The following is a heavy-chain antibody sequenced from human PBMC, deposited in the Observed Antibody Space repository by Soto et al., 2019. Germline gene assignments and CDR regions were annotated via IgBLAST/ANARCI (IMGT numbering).Heavy chain of an antibody. Sequence: QLHLVQSGAVVKKPGASVTVSCSASGYPVTAYYMHWVRQAPGRGLEWMGGINPATGAAKYTQTFQGRVTMTRDTSPSTVFMEVSGLTSEDTAVFYCARGGGVGVAGSAAFDMWGQGTLVTVSS. D-gene: IGHD3-3*01. J-gene: IGHJ3*02. CDR2: INPATGAA. V-gene: IGHV1-2*02. CDR1: GYPVTAYY. CDR3: ARGGGVGVAGSAAFDM.